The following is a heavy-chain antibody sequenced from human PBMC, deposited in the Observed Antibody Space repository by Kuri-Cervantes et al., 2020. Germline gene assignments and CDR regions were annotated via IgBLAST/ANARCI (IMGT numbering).Heavy chain of an antibody. V-gene: IGHV3-33*01. CDR1: GFTFSSYG. J-gene: IGHJ3*02. CDR3: TTDSEDVAFDI. Sequence: GESLKISCAASGFTFSSYGMHWVRQAPGKGLEWVAVIWYDGSNKYYADSVKGRFTISRDNSKNTLYLQMNSLRAEDTAVYYCTTDSEDVAFDIWGQGTMVTVSS. CDR2: IWYDGSNK. D-gene: IGHD5-24*01.